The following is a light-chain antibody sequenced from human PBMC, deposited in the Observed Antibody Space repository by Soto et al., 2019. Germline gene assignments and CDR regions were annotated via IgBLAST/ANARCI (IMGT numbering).Light chain of an antibody. Sequence: LTLSAGTVSLSQGERATLSCRASQSVSSSYLAWYQQKPGQAPRLLIYGASSRATGIPDRFSGSGSGTDFTLTISRLEPEDFAVYYCQQYGSSPLTFGGGTKVDIK. CDR3: QQYGSSPLT. CDR1: QSVSSSY. J-gene: IGKJ4*01. V-gene: IGKV3-20*01. CDR2: GAS.